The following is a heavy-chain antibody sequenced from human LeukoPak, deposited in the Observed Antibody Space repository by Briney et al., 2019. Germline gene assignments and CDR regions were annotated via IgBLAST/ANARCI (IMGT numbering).Heavy chain of an antibody. V-gene: IGHV3-72*01. D-gene: IGHD3-22*01. CDR1: GFTFSSYA. CDR2: SRNKAYSYTT. J-gene: IGHJ4*02. CDR3: ARASYYDSSGYVKDYFDY. Sequence: GRSLRLSCAASGFTFSSYAMHWVRQAPGKGLEWVGRSRNKAYSYTTEYAASVKGRFTISRDDLKNSLYLQMNSLKTEDTAIYYCARASYYDSSGYVKDYFDYWGQGTLVTVSS.